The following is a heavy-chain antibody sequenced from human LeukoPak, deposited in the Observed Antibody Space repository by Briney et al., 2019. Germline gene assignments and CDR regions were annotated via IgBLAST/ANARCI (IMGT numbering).Heavy chain of an antibody. D-gene: IGHD2/OR15-2a*01. CDR2: IYYSGTT. V-gene: IGHV4-59*01. J-gene: IGHJ4*02. CDR3: ARSKYYFDD. CDR1: SGSISSDY. Sequence: SETLSLTCTVSSGSISSDYWSWIRQPPGKGLEWIGYIYYSGTTSYNPSLKSRVTMSVDTSRKLFSLKLSSVTAADTAVYYCARSKYYFDDWGQGTMVTVSS.